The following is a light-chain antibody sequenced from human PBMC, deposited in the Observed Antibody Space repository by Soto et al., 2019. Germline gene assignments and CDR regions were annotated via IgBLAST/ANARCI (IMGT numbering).Light chain of an antibody. V-gene: IGLV6-57*03. CDR3: QSYDSSTWV. Sequence: NFMLTQPHSVSESPGKTVTISCTRSSGSIASNYVQWYQQRPGSAPTTVIYEDNQRPSGVPVRFSGSIDSSSNSASLTISGLKTEDEADYYCQSYDSSTWVFGGGTKVTVL. CDR1: SGSIASNY. CDR2: EDN. J-gene: IGLJ3*02.